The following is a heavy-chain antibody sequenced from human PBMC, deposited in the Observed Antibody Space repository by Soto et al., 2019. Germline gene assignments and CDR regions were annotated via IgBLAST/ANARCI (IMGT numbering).Heavy chain of an antibody. CDR2: ISASGGGT. Sequence: EVQLLESGGDLIQPEGSLRLSCAASGFTFSSYAMSWVRQAPGKGLEWVSGISASGGGTAYADSVKGRFTVSRDNSKNTLYLQVNSLRAEDTAIYYCARGIAVAVPYYYGMDVRGQGTTVTVSS. V-gene: IGHV3-23*01. CDR1: GFTFSSYA. D-gene: IGHD6-19*01. J-gene: IGHJ6*02. CDR3: ARGIAVAVPYYYGMDV.